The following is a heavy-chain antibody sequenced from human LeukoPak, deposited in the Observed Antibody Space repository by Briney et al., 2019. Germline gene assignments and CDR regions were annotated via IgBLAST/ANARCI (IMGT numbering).Heavy chain of an antibody. CDR2: TDYRGST. Sequence: PSETLSLTCTVPGGSISSYYWSWIRQPPGKGLERIGNTDYRGSTNYNPSLKSRVTISVDPSKNQFSLKLSSVTAADTAVYHCASSYYDILTGYYLDYFNYWGQGTLVTVSS. J-gene: IGHJ4*02. CDR1: GGSISSYY. CDR3: ASSYYDILTGYYLDYFNY. D-gene: IGHD3-9*01. V-gene: IGHV4-59*08.